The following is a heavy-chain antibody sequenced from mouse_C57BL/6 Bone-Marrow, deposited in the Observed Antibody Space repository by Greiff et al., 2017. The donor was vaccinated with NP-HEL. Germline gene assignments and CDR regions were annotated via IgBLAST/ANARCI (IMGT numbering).Heavy chain of an antibody. CDR2: ISNLAYSI. V-gene: IGHV5-15*01. J-gene: IGHJ4*01. CDR1: GFTFSDYG. CDR3: ARLPYYYGSSPYAMDY. Sequence: EVMLVESGGGLVQPGGSLKLSCAASGFTFSDYGMAWVRQAPRKGPEWVAFISNLAYSIYYADTVTGRFTISRENAKNTLYLEMSSLRSEDTAMYYCARLPYYYGSSPYAMDYWGQGTSVTVSS. D-gene: IGHD1-1*01.